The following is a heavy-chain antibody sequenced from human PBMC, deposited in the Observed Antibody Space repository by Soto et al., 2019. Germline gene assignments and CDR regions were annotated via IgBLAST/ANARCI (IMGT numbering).Heavy chain of an antibody. D-gene: IGHD3-9*01. V-gene: IGHV3-23*01. CDR3: AKDYDILTYGMDV. CDR2: ISGSGGST. J-gene: IGHJ6*02. Sequence: QPGGSLRLSCAASGFTFSSYAMSWVRQAPGKGLEWVSAISGSGGSTYYADSVKGRFTTSRDNSKNTLYLQMNSLRAEDTAVYYCAKDYDILTYGMDVWGQGTTVTVSS. CDR1: GFTFSSYA.